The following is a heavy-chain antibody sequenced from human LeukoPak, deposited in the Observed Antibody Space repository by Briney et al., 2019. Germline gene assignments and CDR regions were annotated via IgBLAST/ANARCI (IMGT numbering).Heavy chain of an antibody. J-gene: IGHJ4*02. CDR2: IYYSGST. Sequence: SETLYLTCNMSGGSIGKYYWSWIRQSPGEGLEWIGNIYYSGSTNYNPSLESRVTISVDTSKNELSLKMSSVTTADTAVYYCARSDSGGYYNEYWGQGALVTVSA. CDR1: GGSIGKYY. CDR3: ARSDSGGYYNEY. D-gene: IGHD3-22*01. V-gene: IGHV4-59*01.